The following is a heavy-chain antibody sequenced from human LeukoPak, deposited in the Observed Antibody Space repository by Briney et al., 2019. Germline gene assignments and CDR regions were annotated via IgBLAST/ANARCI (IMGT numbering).Heavy chain of an antibody. V-gene: IGHV1-24*01. CDR2: FDPEDGET. J-gene: IGHJ4*02. CDR1: GYTLTELS. Sequence: EASVKVSCKVSGYTLTELSMHWVRQAPGKGLEWMGGFDPEDGETIYAQKFQGRVTMTEDTSTDTAYMELSSLRSEDTAVYYCAISGSYLRYYFDYWGQGTLVTVSS. D-gene: IGHD1-26*01. CDR3: AISGSYLRYYFDY.